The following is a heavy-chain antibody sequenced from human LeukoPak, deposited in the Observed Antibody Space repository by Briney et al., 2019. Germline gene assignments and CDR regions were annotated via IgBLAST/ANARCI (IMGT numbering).Heavy chain of an antibody. V-gene: IGHV4-31*03. CDR1: GGSISSGGYS. CDR3: ARGGSGYDFDY. Sequence: PSETLSLTCTVSGGSISSGGYSWSWIRQHPGKGLEWIGYIYYSGSTYCNPSLKSRVTISVDTSKNQFSLKLSSVTAADTAVYYCARGGSGYDFDYWGQGTLVTVSS. D-gene: IGHD5-12*01. J-gene: IGHJ4*02. CDR2: IYYSGST.